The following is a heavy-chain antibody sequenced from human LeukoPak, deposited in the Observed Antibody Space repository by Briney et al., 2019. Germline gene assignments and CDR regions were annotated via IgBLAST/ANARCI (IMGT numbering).Heavy chain of an antibody. CDR1: GFTFSRYW. Sequence: GGSLRLSCAASGFTFSRYWMHWVRQAPGKGLVWVSRINSDGSTTSYADSVKGRFTISRDNAKNTLYLQMNSLRAEDTAVYYCAAFWSGSDFDYWGQGTLVTVSS. CDR2: INSDGSTT. V-gene: IGHV3-74*01. J-gene: IGHJ4*02. D-gene: IGHD3-3*01. CDR3: AAFWSGSDFDY.